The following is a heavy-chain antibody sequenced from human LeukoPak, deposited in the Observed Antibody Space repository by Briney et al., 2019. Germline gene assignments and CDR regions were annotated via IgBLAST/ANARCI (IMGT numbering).Heavy chain of an antibody. CDR1: GYTFTRYV. CDR3: ARGAYDYVWGSYRHRWFDP. J-gene: IGHJ5*02. CDR2: ISTYNGDT. D-gene: IGHD3-16*02. V-gene: IGHV1-18*01. Sequence: GASVKVSCKASGYTFTRYVITWVRQAPGQGPEWMGRISTYNGDTNYAQKLQGRVTMTTDTSTSTAYMELRSLTSDDTAVYYCARGAYDYVWGSYRHRWFDPWGQGTLVTVSS.